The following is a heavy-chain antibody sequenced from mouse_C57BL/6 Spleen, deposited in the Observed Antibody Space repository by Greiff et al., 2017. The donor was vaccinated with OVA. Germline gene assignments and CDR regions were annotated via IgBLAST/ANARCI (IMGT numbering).Heavy chain of an antibody. CDR3: ARGVYYDYDFAY. J-gene: IGHJ3*01. CDR1: GFNIKDYY. Sequence: EVQRVESGAELVKPGASVKLSCTASGFNIKDYYMHWVKQRTEQGLEWIGRIDPEDGETKYAPKFQGKATITADTSSNTAYLQLSSLTSEDTAVYYCARGVYYDYDFAYWGQGTLVTVSA. CDR2: IDPEDGET. D-gene: IGHD2-4*01. V-gene: IGHV14-2*01.